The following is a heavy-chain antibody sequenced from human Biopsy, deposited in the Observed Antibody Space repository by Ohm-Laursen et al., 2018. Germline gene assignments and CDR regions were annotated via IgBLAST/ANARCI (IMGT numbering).Heavy chain of an antibody. J-gene: IGHJ6*02. CDR2: IIPIVDIV. CDR3: ARGGSGSGYYGMDV. V-gene: IGHV1-69*04. Sequence: VASVKVSCKASGDTFNKYGIFWVRQAPGQGLEWMGRIIPIVDIVNYAQRFQGRVTMTADKSTSTAYLDLSRLISEDTAVYYCARGGSGSGYYGMDVWGQGTTVTVSS. CDR1: GDTFNKYG. D-gene: IGHD3-10*01.